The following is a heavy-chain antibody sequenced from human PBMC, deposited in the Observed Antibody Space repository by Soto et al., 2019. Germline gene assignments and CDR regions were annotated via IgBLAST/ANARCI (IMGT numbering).Heavy chain of an antibody. D-gene: IGHD2-15*01. V-gene: IGHV2-5*02. CDR2: IYWDDDK. J-gene: IGHJ4*02. CDR3: ARLVVAGITYYIDS. Sequence: QITLKESGPTLVKPTQTLTLTCTFSGFSLSSSGVGVGWIRQPPGKALEWLTFIYWDDDKRYSPSLKRRLTITKDTSKNQVVLTLTNMDPVDTAAYYCARLVVAGITYYIDSWGQGTLLTVSS. CDR1: GFSLSSSGVG.